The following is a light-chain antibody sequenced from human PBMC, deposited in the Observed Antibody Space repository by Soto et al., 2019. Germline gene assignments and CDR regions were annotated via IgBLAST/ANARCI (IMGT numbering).Light chain of an antibody. J-gene: IGLJ3*02. Sequence: QSALTQPASVSGSPGQSITISCTGTSSDVGPYNYVSWYQHHPGKAPKLLIYEVTKRPSGVSNRFSGSKSGNTASLTISGLQAEDEADYYCSSYTTGSTLVFGGGTKLTVL. CDR2: EVT. CDR1: SSDVGPYNY. CDR3: SSYTTGSTLV. V-gene: IGLV2-14*01.